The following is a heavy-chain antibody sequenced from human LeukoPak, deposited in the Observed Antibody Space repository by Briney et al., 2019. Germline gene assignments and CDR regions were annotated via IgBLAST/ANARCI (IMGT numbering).Heavy chain of an antibody. CDR3: ARRGLRGADDY. J-gene: IGHJ4*02. D-gene: IGHD1-26*01. Sequence: GGSLRLSCAASGFTFSSYWMHWVRQAPGKGLVWVSRINSDGSSTSYADSAKGRFTISRDNAKNTLYLQMNSLRAEDTAVYYCARRGLRGADDYWGQGTLVTVSS. V-gene: IGHV3-74*01. CDR2: INSDGSST. CDR1: GFTFSSYW.